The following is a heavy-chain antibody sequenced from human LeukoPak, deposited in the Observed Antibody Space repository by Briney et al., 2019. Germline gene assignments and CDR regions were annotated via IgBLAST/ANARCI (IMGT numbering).Heavy chain of an antibody. D-gene: IGHD3-16*01. J-gene: IGHJ4*02. CDR2: ISSSSSYI. V-gene: IGHV3-21*01. Sequence: TGGSLRLSCAASGFTFSSYSMNWVRQAPGKGLEWVSSISSSSSYIYYADSVKGRFTISRDNAKNSLYLQMNSLRAEDTAVYYCARDHSDYVWGSSYDYWGQGTLVTVSS. CDR3: ARDHSDYVWGSSYDY. CDR1: GFTFSSYS.